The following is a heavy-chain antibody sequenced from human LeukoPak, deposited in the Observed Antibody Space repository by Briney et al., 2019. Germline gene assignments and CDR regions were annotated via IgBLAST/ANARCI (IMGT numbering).Heavy chain of an antibody. CDR2: ISGSGGST. V-gene: IGHV3-21*01. D-gene: IGHD4-17*01. Sequence: PGGSLRLSCAASGFTFSSYGMHWVRQAPGKGLEWVSGISGSGGSTYYADSVKGRFTISRDNAKNSLYLQMSSLRAEDTAVYYCARDRSTVPDYWGQGTLVTVSS. J-gene: IGHJ4*02. CDR3: ARDRSTVPDY. CDR1: GFTFSSYG.